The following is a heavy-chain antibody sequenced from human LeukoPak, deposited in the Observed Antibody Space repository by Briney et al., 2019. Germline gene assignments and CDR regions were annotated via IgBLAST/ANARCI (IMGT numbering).Heavy chain of an antibody. CDR1: GYSISSGYY. Sequence: PSETLSLTCTVSGYSISSGYYWGWIRQPPGKGLEWIGSIYHSGSTYYNPSLKSRVTISVDTSKNQFSLKLSSVTAADTAVYYCARDADFHFDYWGQGTLVTVPS. CDR3: ARDADFHFDY. CDR2: IYHSGST. J-gene: IGHJ4*02. V-gene: IGHV4-38-2*02.